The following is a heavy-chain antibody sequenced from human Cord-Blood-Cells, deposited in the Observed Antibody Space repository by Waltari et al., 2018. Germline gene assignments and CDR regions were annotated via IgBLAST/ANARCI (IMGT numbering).Heavy chain of an antibody. D-gene: IGHD2-15*01. CDR1: GGSFSGYY. J-gene: IGHJ4*02. CDR2: INRSGST. Sequence: QVQLQQWGAGLLKPSETLSLTCAVYGGSFSGYYWSWIRQPPGKGLEWIGEINRSGSTNYNPSLKSRVTISVDTSKNQFSLKLSSVTAADTAVYYCAAAVCSGGSCYSYFDYWGQGTLVTVSS. CDR3: AAAVCSGGSCYSYFDY. V-gene: IGHV4-34*01.